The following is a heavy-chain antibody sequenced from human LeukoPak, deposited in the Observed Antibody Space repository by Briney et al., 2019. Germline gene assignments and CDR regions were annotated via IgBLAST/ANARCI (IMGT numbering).Heavy chain of an antibody. CDR1: GFSFSSHA. CDR2: ISWNSGSI. Sequence: GGSLRLSCAASGFSFSSHAMNWVRQAPGKGLEWVSGISWNSGSIGYADSVKGRFTISRDNAKNSLYLQMNSLRAEDTALYYCAKDIGPGYYGSGSYASHFQHWGQGTLVTVSS. J-gene: IGHJ1*01. V-gene: IGHV3-9*01. CDR3: AKDIGPGYYGSGSYASHFQH. D-gene: IGHD3-10*01.